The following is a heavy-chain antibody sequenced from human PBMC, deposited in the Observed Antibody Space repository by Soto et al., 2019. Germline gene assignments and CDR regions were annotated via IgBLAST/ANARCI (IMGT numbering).Heavy chain of an antibody. Sequence: PGGSLRLLSAASAFTFADYAMRCIPQTEGKGLEWVSGSSDSGGRTYYADSVRGRFTISRDNSKNTLYLQMNSLRAEDTSIYYCAKNRKSSNGWYWDYCGQGTQVTLSS. J-gene: IGHJ4*02. V-gene: IGHV3-23*01. D-gene: IGHD6-19*01. CDR2: SSDSGGRT. CDR3: AKNRKSSNGWYWDY. CDR1: AFTFADYA.